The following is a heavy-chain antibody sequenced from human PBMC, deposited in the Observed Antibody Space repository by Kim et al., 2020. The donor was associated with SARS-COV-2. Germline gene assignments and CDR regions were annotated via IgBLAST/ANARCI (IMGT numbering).Heavy chain of an antibody. CDR1: GFTFSTYG. Sequence: GGSLRLSCGASGFTFSTYGMHWVRQAPGKGLEWVAVISYDGSNQYYADSVKGRFIISRDNSKNTLYLQMNSLSAEDSGVYYCVKDEEVTAIYYYSYMDVWGKGTTVTVPS. D-gene: IGHD2-2*02. CDR2: ISYDGSNQ. J-gene: IGHJ6*03. V-gene: IGHV3-30*18. CDR3: VKDEEVTAIYYYSYMDV.